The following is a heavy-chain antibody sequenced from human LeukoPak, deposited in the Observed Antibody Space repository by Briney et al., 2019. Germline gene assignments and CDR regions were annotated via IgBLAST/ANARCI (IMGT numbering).Heavy chain of an antibody. D-gene: IGHD1-14*01. Sequence: SETLSLTCTVSGASISGHYLTWLRQPPGKGLEWIGYISHIGSTNYNPSLKSRVTMSVDTSKNQFSLKLTSVTAADTAVYYCARDRISINALDMWGQGTMVTVSS. CDR3: ARDRISINALDM. CDR1: GASISGHY. V-gene: IGHV4-59*11. J-gene: IGHJ3*02. CDR2: ISHIGST.